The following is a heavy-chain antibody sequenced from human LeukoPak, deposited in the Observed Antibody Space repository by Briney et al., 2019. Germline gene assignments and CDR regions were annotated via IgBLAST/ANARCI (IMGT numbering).Heavy chain of an antibody. D-gene: IGHD4-23*01. CDR2: ISSSSSYI. Sequence: GGSLRLSCAASGFTFSSYSMNWVRQAPGKGLEWVSSISSSSSYIYYADSVKGRFTISRDNAKNSLYLQMNSLRAEDTAVYYCASGGLMTTVVTGGYFDYWGQGTLVTVSS. CDR3: ASGGLMTTVVTGGYFDY. CDR1: GFTFSSYS. J-gene: IGHJ4*02. V-gene: IGHV3-21*01.